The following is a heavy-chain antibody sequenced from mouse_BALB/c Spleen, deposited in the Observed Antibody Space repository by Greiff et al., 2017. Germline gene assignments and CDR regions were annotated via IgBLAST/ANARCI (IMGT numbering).Heavy chain of an antibody. CDR1: GYTFTSYY. J-gene: IGHJ1*01. D-gene: IGHD1-1*01. Sequence: QVQLKQSGAELVKPGASVKLSCKASGYTFTSYYMYWVKQRPGQGLEWIGEINPSNGGTNFNEKFKSKATLTVDTSSSTAYMQLSSLASEDSALYYCARHGRRYFDVWGAGTTVTVSS. CDR2: INPSNGGT. V-gene: IGHV1S81*02. CDR3: ARHGRRYFDV.